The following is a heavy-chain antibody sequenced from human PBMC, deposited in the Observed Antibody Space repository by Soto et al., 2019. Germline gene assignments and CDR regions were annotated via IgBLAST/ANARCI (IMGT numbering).Heavy chain of an antibody. Sequence: QVQLVQSGAEVKKPGASVKISCKASGYSFTSYAIHWVRQAPGQRLEWMGWINAGNGKTQYSQKFQGRVTITRDTSGGTAYMELSSLRSEDTAVYYCARQLTGTTIPFDYWGQGTLVTVSS. CDR1: GYSFTSYA. J-gene: IGHJ4*02. CDR3: ARQLTGTTIPFDY. V-gene: IGHV1-3*01. CDR2: INAGNGKT. D-gene: IGHD1-20*01.